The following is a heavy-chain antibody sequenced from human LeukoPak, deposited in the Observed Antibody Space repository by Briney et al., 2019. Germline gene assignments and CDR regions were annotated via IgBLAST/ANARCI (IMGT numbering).Heavy chain of an antibody. Sequence: PGGSLRLSCAASGFTFSSYAMSWVRQAPGKGLEWASTIGGSGGSTYYADSVKGRFTISRDNSKNTLYLQMNSLRAEDTAVYYCASLDTAMGTFDYWGQGTLVTVSS. CDR3: ASLDTAMGTFDY. V-gene: IGHV3-23*01. CDR2: IGGSGGST. D-gene: IGHD5-18*01. J-gene: IGHJ4*02. CDR1: GFTFSSYA.